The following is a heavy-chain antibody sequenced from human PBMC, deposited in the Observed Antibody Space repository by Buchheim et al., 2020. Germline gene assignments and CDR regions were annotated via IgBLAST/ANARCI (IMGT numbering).Heavy chain of an antibody. CDR1: GFTFSSYS. CDR3: ARGPNYYYYYMDV. CDR2: ISSSSSTI. Sequence: EVQLVESGGGLVQPGGSLRLSCAASGFTFSSYSMNWVRQAPGKGLAWVSYISSSSSTIYYADSVKGRFTISRDNAKNSLSLQMNSLRAEDTAVYYCARGPNYYYYYMDVWGKGTT. V-gene: IGHV3-48*01. J-gene: IGHJ6*03.